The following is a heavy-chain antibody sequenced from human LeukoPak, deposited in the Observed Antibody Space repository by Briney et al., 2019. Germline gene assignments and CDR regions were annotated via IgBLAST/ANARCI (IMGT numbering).Heavy chain of an antibody. D-gene: IGHD5-18*01. Sequence: PGVSLRLSCAASGFTFRTYWMTWVRQAPGKGLEWVANLNPGGSDIYYVDSVKRRFTISRDNAKNSLYLQMNSLRVEDTAVYYCARDAYSYASESWGQGTLVTVSS. CDR3: ARDAYSYASES. CDR1: GFTFRTYW. CDR2: LNPGGSDI. J-gene: IGHJ5*02. V-gene: IGHV3-7*01.